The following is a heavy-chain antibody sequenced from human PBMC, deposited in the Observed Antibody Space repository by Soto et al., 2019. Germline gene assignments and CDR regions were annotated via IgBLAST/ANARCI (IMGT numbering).Heavy chain of an antibody. CDR3: AKMWSGSSGWKGAFDI. Sequence: EVQLLESGGGLVQPGGSLRLSCAASGFTFSSYAMSWVRQAPGKGREWVSAISGSGGSTYYADSVKGRFTISRDNSKNTLYLQMNSLRAEDTAVYYCAKMWSGSSGWKGAFDIWGQGTMVTVSS. CDR1: GFTFSSYA. CDR2: ISGSGGST. D-gene: IGHD6-19*01. J-gene: IGHJ3*02. V-gene: IGHV3-23*01.